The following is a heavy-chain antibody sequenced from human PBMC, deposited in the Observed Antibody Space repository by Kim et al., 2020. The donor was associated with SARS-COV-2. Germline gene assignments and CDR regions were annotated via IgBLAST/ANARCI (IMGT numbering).Heavy chain of an antibody. Sequence: SETLSLTCTVSGGSISSSSYYWGWIRQPPGKGLEWIGSIYYSGSTYYNPSLKSRVTISVDTSKNQFSLKLSSVTAADTAVYYCASLPGDYASASTDYWGQGTLVTVSS. CDR1: GGSISSSSYY. J-gene: IGHJ4*02. D-gene: IGHD4-17*01. CDR3: ASLPGDYASASTDY. CDR2: IYYSGST. V-gene: IGHV4-39*07.